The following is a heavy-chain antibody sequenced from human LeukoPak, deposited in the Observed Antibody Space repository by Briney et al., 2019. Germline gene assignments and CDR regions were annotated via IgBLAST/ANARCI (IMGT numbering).Heavy chain of an antibody. V-gene: IGHV1-18*01. Sequence: ASVKVSCKASGYTFTGYGISWVRQAPGQGLEWVGWISAYNGETQSAQKVQGRVTMTTDTPTSTAYMDLRSLRSDDTTVYYCARTRPTVQGWGFDYWGQGTLVTVSS. CDR1: GYTFTGYG. D-gene: IGHD4-17*01. J-gene: IGHJ4*02. CDR3: ARTRPTVQGWGFDY. CDR2: ISAYNGET.